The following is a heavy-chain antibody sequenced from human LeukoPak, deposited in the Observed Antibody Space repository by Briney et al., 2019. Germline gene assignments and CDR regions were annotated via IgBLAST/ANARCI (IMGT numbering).Heavy chain of an antibody. D-gene: IGHD4-23*01. CDR3: ASGGNTNFDY. J-gene: IGHJ4*02. CDR1: GGSFSGYY. Sequence: SETLSLTCAVYGGSFSGYYWSWIRQPPGKGLEWIGEINHSGSTNYNPSLKSRVTISVDTSKNQFSPRLSSVTAADTAVYYCASGGNTNFDYWGQGTLVTVSS. CDR2: INHSGST. V-gene: IGHV4-34*01.